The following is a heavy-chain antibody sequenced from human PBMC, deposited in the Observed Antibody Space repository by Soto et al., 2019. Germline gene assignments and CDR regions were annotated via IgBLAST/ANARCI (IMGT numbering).Heavy chain of an antibody. D-gene: IGHD3-22*01. V-gene: IGHV3-9*01. CDR3: AKDRNYDTSGYLDH. CDR2: ISWNSGGV. Sequence: EVQLVESGGGLVQPGRSLRLSCAASGITFDDYTMHWVRQTPGKGLEWVSGISWNSGGVGYADSVKDRFTISRDNAKNSLYLQMSSLRAEDTALYYCAKDRNYDTSGYLDHWGQGTLVTVSS. J-gene: IGHJ4*02. CDR1: GITFDDYT.